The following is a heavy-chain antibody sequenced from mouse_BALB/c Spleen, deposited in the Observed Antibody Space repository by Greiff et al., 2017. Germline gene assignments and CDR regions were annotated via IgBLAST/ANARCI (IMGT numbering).Heavy chain of an antibody. CDR2: IWGDGST. V-gene: IGHV2-6-7*01. J-gene: IGHJ3*01. CDR1: GFSLTGYG. CDR3: ARGDDYDGAWFAY. Sequence: QVQLKESGPGLVAPSQSLSITCTVSGFSLTGYGVNWVRQPPGKGLEWLGMIWGDGSTDYNSALKSRLSISKDNSKSQVFLKMNSLQTDDTARYYCARGDDYDGAWFAYWGQGTLVTVSA. D-gene: IGHD2-4*01.